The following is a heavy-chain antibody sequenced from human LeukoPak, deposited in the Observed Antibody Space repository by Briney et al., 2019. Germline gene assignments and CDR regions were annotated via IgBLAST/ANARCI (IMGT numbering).Heavy chain of an antibody. V-gene: IGHV1-18*01. CDR3: ARARSMVRGVPGRAFDI. Sequence: ASVKVSCKASGYTFTSYGISWVRQAPGQGLEWMGWISAYNGNTNYAQKLQGRVTMTTDTSTSTAYMELRSLRSDDTAVYYCARARSMVRGVPGRAFDIWGQGTMVTVSS. CDR1: GYTFTSYG. D-gene: IGHD3-10*01. J-gene: IGHJ3*02. CDR2: ISAYNGNT.